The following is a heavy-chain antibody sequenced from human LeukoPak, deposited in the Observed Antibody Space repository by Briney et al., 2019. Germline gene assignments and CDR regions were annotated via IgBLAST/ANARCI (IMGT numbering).Heavy chain of an antibody. CDR3: ARVTPLTYDWYYYYMDV. CDR2: IFTTGST. CDR1: GGSINGGSYY. V-gene: IGHV4-61*09. D-gene: IGHD1-1*01. J-gene: IGHJ6*03. Sequence: SETLSLTCSVSGGSINGGSYYWSWIRQPAGKPLEWIGHIFTTGSTSYNPSLRTRVTISEDSSKVQFSLNLKSVTAADTAVYYCARVTPLTYDWYYYYMDVWGKGTTVTVSS.